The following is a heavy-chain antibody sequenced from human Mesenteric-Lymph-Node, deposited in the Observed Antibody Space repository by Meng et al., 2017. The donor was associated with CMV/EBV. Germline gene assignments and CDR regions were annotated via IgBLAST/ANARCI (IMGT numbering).Heavy chain of an antibody. CDR3: AKDATVTTWVDYYYYYGMDV. CDR1: GITFTSYA. CDR2: ISDNGGGT. J-gene: IGHJ6*02. D-gene: IGHD4-17*01. Sequence: GGSLRLSCAASGITFTSYAMSWVRQAPGKGLEWVSGISDNGGGTYYADSVKGRFTISRDNSKNTLYLQMNSLRAEDTAVYYCAKDATVTTWVDYYYYYGMDVWGQGTTVTVSS. V-gene: IGHV3-23*01.